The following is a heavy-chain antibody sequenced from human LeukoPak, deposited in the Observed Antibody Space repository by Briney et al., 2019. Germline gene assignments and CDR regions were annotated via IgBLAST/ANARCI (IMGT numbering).Heavy chain of an antibody. CDR2: IYYSGST. V-gene: IGHV4-59*01. CDR3: ARDRGPYDSSGYLGY. J-gene: IGHJ4*02. Sequence: SETLSLTCTVSGGSISSYYWSSIRQPPGRGLEWIGYIYYSGSTNYNPSLKSRVTISVDTSKNQFSLKLSSVTAADTAVYYCARDRGPYDSSGYLGYWGQGTLVTVSS. D-gene: IGHD3-22*01. CDR1: GGSISSYY.